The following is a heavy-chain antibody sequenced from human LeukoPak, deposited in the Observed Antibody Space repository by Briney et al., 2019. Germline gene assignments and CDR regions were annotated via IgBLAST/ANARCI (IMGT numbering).Heavy chain of an antibody. J-gene: IGHJ3*02. Sequence: PGGSLRLSCAAAGLTFSSYAMSWVRQAPGKGLEWVSAISGSGGSTYYAESVKGRFTFSRDISKNTLYLQMNSLRAEDTAVYYCARVALLWFGELIDAFDIWGQGTMVTVSS. CDR2: ISGSGGST. CDR3: ARVALLWFGELIDAFDI. V-gene: IGHV3-23*01. CDR1: GLTFSSYA. D-gene: IGHD3-10*01.